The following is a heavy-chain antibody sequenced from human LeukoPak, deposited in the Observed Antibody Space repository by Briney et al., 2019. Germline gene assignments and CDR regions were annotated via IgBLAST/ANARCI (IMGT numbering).Heavy chain of an antibody. CDR3: ARRRGSGTQLWRYDGFDI. CDR2: AHYGGNT. V-gene: IGHV4-59*01. J-gene: IGHJ3*02. Sequence: SETLSLTCTVSGGSISDYHCSWIRQPPGKGLEWVGYAHYGGNTDYNPSLKSRVTISVDMAKNQFSLKLRSVTAADTAVCYCARRRGSGTQLWRYDGFDIWGQGTVVTVSS. CDR1: GGSISDYH. D-gene: IGHD5-18*01.